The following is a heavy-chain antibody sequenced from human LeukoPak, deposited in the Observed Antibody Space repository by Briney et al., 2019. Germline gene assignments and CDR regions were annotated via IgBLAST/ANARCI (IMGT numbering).Heavy chain of an antibody. CDR3: VPLNWNPPGDFDR. J-gene: IGHJ4*02. CDR1: GFTFSNYW. V-gene: IGHV3-7*01. Sequence: GGSLRLSCAASGFTFSNYWMNWVRQAPGKGLEWVANIKEDGSDKYYVDSVKGRFSISKDNAKNSLYLQMNGLRVEDTAVYYCVPLNWNPPGDFDRWGQGTLVTVSS. CDR2: IKEDGSDK. D-gene: IGHD1-20*01.